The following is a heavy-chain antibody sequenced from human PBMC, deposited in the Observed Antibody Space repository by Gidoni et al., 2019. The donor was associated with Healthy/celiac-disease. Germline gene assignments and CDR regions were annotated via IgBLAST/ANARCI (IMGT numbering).Heavy chain of an antibody. CDR2: IYHSGST. J-gene: IGHJ4*02. D-gene: IGHD2-21*01. Sequence: QVQLQESGTGLVKPSGTLSLTCAVSGGSISSSNGLSWVRQPPGKGLEWIGEIYHSGSTNYNPSLTSRVTISVDTSKNQFSLKLSSVTAADTAVYYCASLIGRPLQPDYWGQGTLVTVSS. CDR1: GGSISSSNG. CDR3: ASLIGRPLQPDY. V-gene: IGHV4-4*02.